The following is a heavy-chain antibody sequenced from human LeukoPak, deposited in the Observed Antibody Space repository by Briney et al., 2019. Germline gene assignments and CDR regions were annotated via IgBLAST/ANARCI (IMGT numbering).Heavy chain of an antibody. J-gene: IGHJ4*02. CDR2: IKYDGSHK. V-gene: IGHV3-7*01. Sequence: GGSLRLSCVASGFSFSSYWMAWVRQAPGKGLEWVAKIKYDGSHKYYVDSVKGRFTISRDNAKNSVYLQMNSLRVDDTAVYFCASSHDSSGNDWGQGTMVTVSS. D-gene: IGHD3-22*01. CDR1: GFSFSSYW. CDR3: ASSHDSSGND.